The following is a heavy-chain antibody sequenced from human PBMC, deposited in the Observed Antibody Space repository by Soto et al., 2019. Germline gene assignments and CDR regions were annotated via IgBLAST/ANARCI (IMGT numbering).Heavy chain of an antibody. J-gene: IGHJ5*02. CDR3: ARRKNLDSSGYNWFDP. CDR1: GGSFSGYY. D-gene: IGHD3-22*01. CDR2: INHSGST. V-gene: IGHV4-34*01. Sequence: KASETLSLTCAVYGGSFSGYYWSWIRQPPGKGLEWIGEINHSGSTNYNPSLKSRVTISVDTSKNQFSLKLSSVPAADTAVYYCARRKNLDSSGYNWFDPWGQGTLVTVSS.